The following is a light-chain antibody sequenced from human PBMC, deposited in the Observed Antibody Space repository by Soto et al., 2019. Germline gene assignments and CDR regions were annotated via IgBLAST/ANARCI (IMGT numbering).Light chain of an antibody. Sequence: QSALTQPPSASGSPGQAVAISCTGTSSDVGGYNYVSWYQQPPGKAPKLVIYEVTKRPSGVPDRFSGSKSGNMASLTVSGLQADDEADYYCCSYGGSNNWVFGGGTKVTVL. CDR1: SSDVGGYNY. CDR3: CSYGGSNNWV. J-gene: IGLJ3*02. V-gene: IGLV2-8*01. CDR2: EVT.